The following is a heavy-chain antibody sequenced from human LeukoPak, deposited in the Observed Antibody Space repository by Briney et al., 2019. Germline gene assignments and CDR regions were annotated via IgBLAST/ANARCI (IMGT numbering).Heavy chain of an antibody. CDR2: INHSGST. CDR3: ASRAVAGAHNWFDP. V-gene: IGHV4-34*01. CDR1: GGSFSGYY. J-gene: IGHJ5*02. D-gene: IGHD1-26*01. Sequence: SETLSLTCAVYGGSFSGYYWSWIRQPPGKGLEWIGEINHSGSTNYNPSLKSRVTISVDTSKNQFSLKLSSVTAADTAVYYCASRAVAGAHNWFDPWGQGTLVTVSS.